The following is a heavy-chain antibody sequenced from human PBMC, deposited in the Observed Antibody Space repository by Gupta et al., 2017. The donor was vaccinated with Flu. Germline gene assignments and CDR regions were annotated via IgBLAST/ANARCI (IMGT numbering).Heavy chain of an antibody. Sequence: QVQLQESGPGLVKPSQTLSLTCTVSGGSISSGGYYWSWIRQHPGKGLEWIGYIYYSGSTYYNPSLKSRVTISVDTSKNQFSLKLSSVTAADTAVYYCARHFQGGQLVYWFDPWGQGTLATVSS. V-gene: IGHV4-31*03. CDR1: GGSISSGGYY. CDR3: ARHFQGGQLVYWFDP. D-gene: IGHD6-6*01. J-gene: IGHJ5*02. CDR2: IYYSGST.